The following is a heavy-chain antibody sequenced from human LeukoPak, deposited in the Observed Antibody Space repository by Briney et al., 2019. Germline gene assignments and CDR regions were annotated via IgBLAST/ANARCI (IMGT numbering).Heavy chain of an antibody. D-gene: IGHD3-10*01. J-gene: IGHJ6*03. Sequence: GGSLRLSCAASGFTFDDYGMSWVRQAPGKGLEWVSGINWNGDSTGYADSVKGRFTISRDNAKNSLYLQMNSLRDEDAAVYYCATLMSARSGYMDVWGKGTTVTVSS. V-gene: IGHV3-20*04. CDR3: ATLMSARSGYMDV. CDR2: INWNGDST. CDR1: GFTFDDYG.